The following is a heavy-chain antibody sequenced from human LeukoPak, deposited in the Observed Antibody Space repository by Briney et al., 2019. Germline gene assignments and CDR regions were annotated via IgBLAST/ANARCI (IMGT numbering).Heavy chain of an antibody. CDR3: AKVSQLVVVTAYFDY. V-gene: IGHV3-30*18. Sequence: GGSLRLSCAASGFTFSSYGMHWVRQAPGKGLEWVAVISYDGSNKYYADSVKGRFTISRDNSKNTLYLQMNSLRAEDTAVYYCAKVSQLVVVTAYFDYWGQGTLVTVSS. D-gene: IGHD2-21*02. J-gene: IGHJ4*02. CDR1: GFTFSSYG. CDR2: ISYDGSNK.